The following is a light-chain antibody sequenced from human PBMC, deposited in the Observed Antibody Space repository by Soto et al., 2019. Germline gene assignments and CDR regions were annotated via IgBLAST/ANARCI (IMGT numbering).Light chain of an antibody. V-gene: IGKV3-20*01. Sequence: EIVLTQSPGTLSLSPGERDTLSCRASPSVGSNCLAWYQHKPGQAPRLLIYGASSRATGIPDRLSGSGSGTSFTLTIRRLEPEDFSVSYCQQYGDSHGITIGPGTKLDIK. CDR3: QQYGDSHGIT. CDR2: GAS. CDR1: PSVGSNC. J-gene: IGKJ3*01.